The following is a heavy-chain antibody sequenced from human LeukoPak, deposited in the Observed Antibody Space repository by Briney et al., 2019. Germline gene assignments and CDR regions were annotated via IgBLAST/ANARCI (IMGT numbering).Heavy chain of an antibody. V-gene: IGHV4-39*07. CDR1: GGSISSNSYY. D-gene: IGHD3-10*01. Sequence: SETLSLTCAVSGGSISSNSYYWGWIRQPPGKGLEWIGEIYHSGSTNYNPSLKSRVTISVDKSKNQFSLKLSSVTAADTAVYYCARVNNYGSGSYYYWGQGTLVTVSS. J-gene: IGHJ4*02. CDR2: IYHSGST. CDR3: ARVNNYGSGSYYY.